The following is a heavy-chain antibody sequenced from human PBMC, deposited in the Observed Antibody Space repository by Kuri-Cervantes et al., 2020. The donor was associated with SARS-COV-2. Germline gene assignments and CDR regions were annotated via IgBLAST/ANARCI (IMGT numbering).Heavy chain of an antibody. CDR2: ISYDGSAR. J-gene: IGHJ5*02. CDR1: GLTFSSYA. V-gene: IGHV3-30*18. CDR3: AKPSVAREYSWFDP. D-gene: IGHD6-19*01. Sequence: LSLTCAVSGLTFSSYAMHWVRQAPGKGLEWVAVISYDGSARYYADSVKGRFTISRDNSKNTLYLQLNSLTPEDTAVYYCAKPSVAREYSWFDPWGQGTLVTVSS.